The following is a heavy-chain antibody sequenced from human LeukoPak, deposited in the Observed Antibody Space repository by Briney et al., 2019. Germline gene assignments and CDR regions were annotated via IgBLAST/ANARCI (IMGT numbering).Heavy chain of an antibody. CDR3: ARDTGRGVALYGMDV. Sequence: GRSLRLSCAASGFTFSSDGMHWVRQAPGKGLEWVAVIWYDGSNKYYADSVKGRFTISRDNSKNTLYLQMNSLRAEDTAVYYCARDTGRGVALYGMDVWGKGTTVTVSS. CDR2: IWYDGSNK. CDR1: GFTFSSDG. J-gene: IGHJ6*04. D-gene: IGHD3-10*01. V-gene: IGHV3-33*01.